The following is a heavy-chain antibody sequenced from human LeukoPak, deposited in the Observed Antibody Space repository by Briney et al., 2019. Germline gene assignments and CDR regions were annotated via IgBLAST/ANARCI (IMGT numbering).Heavy chain of an antibody. Sequence: PSETLSLTCTVSGGSISSYYWSWIRQPPGKGLEWIGYIYYSGSTNYNPSLKSRVTISVDTSKNQFSLKLSSVTAADTAVYYCARSKDFVHSNYSYYYYYYMDVWGKGTTVTVSS. J-gene: IGHJ6*03. CDR3: ARSKDFVHSNYSYYYYYYMDV. CDR2: IYYSGST. D-gene: IGHD4-11*01. CDR1: GGSISSYY. V-gene: IGHV4-59*01.